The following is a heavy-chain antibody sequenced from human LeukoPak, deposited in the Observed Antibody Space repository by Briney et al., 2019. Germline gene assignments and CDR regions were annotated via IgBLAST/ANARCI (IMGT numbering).Heavy chain of an antibody. CDR3: ARVFFYNDANSIDL. V-gene: IGHV3-11*04. D-gene: IGHD1-1*01. CDR2: ISSSGSTI. CDR1: GFTFSDYY. Sequence: GGSLRLSCAASGFTFSDYYMSWIRQAPGKGLEWVSYISSSGSTIYYADSVKGRFTISRDNAKNSLYLQMNSLRAEDTAVYYCARVFFYNDANSIDLWGRGTLVTVPS. J-gene: IGHJ2*01.